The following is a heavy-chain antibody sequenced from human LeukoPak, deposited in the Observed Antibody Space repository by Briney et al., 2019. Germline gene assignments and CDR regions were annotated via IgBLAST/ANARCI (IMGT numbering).Heavy chain of an antibody. CDR2: ISGSGGST. V-gene: IGHV3-23*01. CDR3: AKAEYSSGWYDAFDI. Sequence: GGSLRLSCAASGFTFSSYAMHWVRQAPGKGLEWVSAISGSGGSTYYADSVKGRFTISRDNSKNTLYLQMNSLRAEDTAVYYCAKAEYSSGWYDAFDIWGQGTMVTVSS. J-gene: IGHJ3*02. D-gene: IGHD6-19*01. CDR1: GFTFSSYA.